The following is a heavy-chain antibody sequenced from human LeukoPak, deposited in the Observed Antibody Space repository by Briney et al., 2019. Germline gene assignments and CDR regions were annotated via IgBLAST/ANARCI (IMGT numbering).Heavy chain of an antibody. CDR1: GGTFSSYA. J-gene: IGHJ3*02. D-gene: IGHD4-23*01. CDR2: IIPILGIA. Sequence: SVKVSCKASGGTFSSYAISWVRQTPGQGLEWMGRIIPILGIANYAQKFQGRVTITADKSTSTAYMELSSLRSEDTAVYYCARVVDYGGFDAFDIWGQGTMVTVSS. CDR3: ARVVDYGGFDAFDI. V-gene: IGHV1-69*04.